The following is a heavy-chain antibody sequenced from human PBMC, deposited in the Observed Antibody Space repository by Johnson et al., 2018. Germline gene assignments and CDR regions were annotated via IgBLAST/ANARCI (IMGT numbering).Heavy chain of an antibody. CDR2: IWPGDSDT. CDR3: VRRSEGFDP. Sequence: EVQLVETGAEVKKPGESLKISCKTSGYSFTSYWIAWVRQMPGKGLEWMGIIWPGDSDTYYSPSFEGQVAMSVDKSINNAYRQWTSLQASDTAIYYCVRRSEGFDPWGQGTLVTVAS. V-gene: IGHV5-51*03. J-gene: IGHJ5*02. CDR1: GYSFTSYW.